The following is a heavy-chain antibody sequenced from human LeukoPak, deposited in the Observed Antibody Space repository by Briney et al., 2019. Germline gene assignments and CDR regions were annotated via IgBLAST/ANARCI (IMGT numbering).Heavy chain of an antibody. Sequence: SETLSLTCAVSGGSISSGGYSWSWIRQPPGKGLEWIGHIYHSGSTYYNPSLKSRVTISVDRSKNQFSLKLSSVTAADTAVYYCARGDYDFWSGYLRWFDPWGQGTLVTVSS. CDR1: GGSISSGGYS. V-gene: IGHV4-30-2*01. D-gene: IGHD3-3*01. CDR2: IYHSGST. J-gene: IGHJ5*02. CDR3: ARGDYDFWSGYLRWFDP.